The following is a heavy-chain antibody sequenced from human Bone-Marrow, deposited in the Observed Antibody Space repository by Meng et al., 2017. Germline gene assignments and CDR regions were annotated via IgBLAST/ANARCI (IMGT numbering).Heavy chain of an antibody. J-gene: IGHJ4*02. Sequence: GESLKISCAVSGFTFSSYAMTWVRQAPGKGLEWVSTISGSGGSTYYADSVKGRFTISRHNSKNTLYLQVNSLRAEDTALYYCAKYSYSLGDYFDYWGQGALVTVSS. CDR2: ISGSGGST. D-gene: IGHD3-16*01. CDR3: AKYSYSLGDYFDY. CDR1: GFTFSSYA. V-gene: IGHV3-23*01.